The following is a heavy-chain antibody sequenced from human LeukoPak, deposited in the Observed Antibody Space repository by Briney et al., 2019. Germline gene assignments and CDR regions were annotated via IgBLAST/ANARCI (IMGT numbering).Heavy chain of an antibody. D-gene: IGHD1-26*01. CDR1: GFTFSSYS. CDR3: AKGSGSYPLGKMVDY. CDR2: ISSSSSYI. J-gene: IGHJ4*02. Sequence: KTGGSLRLSCAASGFTFSSYSMNWVRQAPGKGLEWVSSISSSSSYIYYADSVKGRFTISRDNAKNSLYLQMNSLRAEDTAVYYCAKGSGSYPLGKMVDYWGQGTLVTVSS. V-gene: IGHV3-21*04.